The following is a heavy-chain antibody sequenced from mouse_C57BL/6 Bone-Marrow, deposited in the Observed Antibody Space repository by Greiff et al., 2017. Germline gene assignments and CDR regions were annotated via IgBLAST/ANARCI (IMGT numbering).Heavy chain of an antibody. Sequence: EVKLEESGGGLVKPGGSLKLSCAASGFTFSSYAMSWVRQTPEKRLEWVATISDGGSYTYYPDNVKGRFTISRDNAKNNLYLQMSHLKSEDTAMDYCARDRRLRRRFAYWGEGTLGTVSA. V-gene: IGHV5-4*03. J-gene: IGHJ3*01. CDR3: ARDRRLRRRFAY. CDR2: ISDGGSYT. CDR1: GFTFSSYA. D-gene: IGHD2-4*01.